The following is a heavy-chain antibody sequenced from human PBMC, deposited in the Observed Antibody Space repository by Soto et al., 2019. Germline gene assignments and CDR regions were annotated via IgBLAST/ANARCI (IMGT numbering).Heavy chain of an antibody. J-gene: IGHJ4*02. CDR3: AIRTYYYDSSGLR. V-gene: IGHV4-34*01. CDR1: GGSFSGYY. CDR2: INHSGST. D-gene: IGHD3-22*01. Sequence: LETLSLTCAVYGGSFSGYYWSWIRQPPGKGLEWIGEINHSGSTNYNPSLKSRVTISVDTSKNQFSLKLSSVTAADTAVYYCAIRTYYYDSSGLRWGQGTLVTVSS.